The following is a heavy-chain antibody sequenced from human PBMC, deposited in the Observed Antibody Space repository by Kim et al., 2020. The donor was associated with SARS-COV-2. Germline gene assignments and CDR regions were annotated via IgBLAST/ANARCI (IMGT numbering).Heavy chain of an antibody. D-gene: IGHD3-3*01. CDR1: GFTFSSYG. V-gene: IGHV3-33*01. Sequence: GGSLRLSCAASGFTFSSYGMHWVRQAPGKGLEWVAVIWYDGSNKYYADSVKGRFTISRDNSKNTLYLQMSSLRAEDTAVYYCARPYFWSGRRDAFDIWGQGTMVTVSS. CDR3: ARPYFWSGRRDAFDI. J-gene: IGHJ3*02. CDR2: IWYDGSNK.